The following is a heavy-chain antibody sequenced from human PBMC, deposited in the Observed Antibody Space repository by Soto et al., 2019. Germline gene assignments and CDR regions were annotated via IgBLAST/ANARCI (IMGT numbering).Heavy chain of an antibody. CDR1: GYTFTSYY. Sequence: ASVKVSCKASGYTFTSYYMYWVRQAPGQGLEWMGIINPSGGSTNYEQKFQERVTITRDMSTSTAYMELSILRSEDTAFFYCAAPFYDFWSGSTPMDAWGQGTTVTVSS. CDR3: AAPFYDFWSGSTPMDA. J-gene: IGHJ6*02. V-gene: IGHV1-46*01. CDR2: INPSGGST. D-gene: IGHD3-3*01.